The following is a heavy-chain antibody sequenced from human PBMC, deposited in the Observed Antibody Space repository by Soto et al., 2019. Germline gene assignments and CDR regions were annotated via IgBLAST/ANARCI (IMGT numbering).Heavy chain of an antibody. CDR1: GGSFSNYY. V-gene: IGHV4-34*01. CDR2: INHRGGT. D-gene: IGHD3-3*01. CDR3: AREERVDDFWSGPQRSVFDI. J-gene: IGHJ3*02. Sequence: QVQLQQWGAGLLKPSETLSLTCGVYGGSFSNYYWSWIRQPPGKGLEWIGEINHRGGTDYNPSLKSRVTISVDTSKDQFSLRLSSVTAADTAVYYCAREERVDDFWSGPQRSVFDIWGQGTMVTVSS.